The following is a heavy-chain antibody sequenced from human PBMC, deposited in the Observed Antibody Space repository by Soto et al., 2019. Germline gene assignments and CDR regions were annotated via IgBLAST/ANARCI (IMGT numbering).Heavy chain of an antibody. CDR3: ASIAAPGTTHFDF. J-gene: IGHJ4*02. CDR1: GGSLGSSGYY. CDR2: IYYSGNT. V-gene: IGHV4-39*01. D-gene: IGHD6-13*01. Sequence: SETLSLTXTVSGGSLGSSGYYWGWIRQSPGKGLEWIGNIYYSGNTFYNPSLKSRVTISVDTSKNQIYLHLSAVTAADTAIFYCASIAAPGTTHFDFWGQGTLVTVSS.